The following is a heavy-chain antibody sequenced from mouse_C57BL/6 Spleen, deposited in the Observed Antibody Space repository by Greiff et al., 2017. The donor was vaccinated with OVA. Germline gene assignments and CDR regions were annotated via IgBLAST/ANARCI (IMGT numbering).Heavy chain of an antibody. Sequence: QVQLKQSGADLARPGASVKLSCTASGYTFTSYGISWVQQSTGQGLEWIGEIYPRSGNIYYTDKFKGQATLTADKSSSTAYMELRSLTSKDSEVDICARADSYDGYAMDDWGQGTSVTVSS. D-gene: IGHD2-12*01. CDR2: IYPRSGNI. CDR3: ARADSYDGYAMDD. V-gene: IGHV1-81*01. J-gene: IGHJ4*01. CDR1: GYTFTSYG.